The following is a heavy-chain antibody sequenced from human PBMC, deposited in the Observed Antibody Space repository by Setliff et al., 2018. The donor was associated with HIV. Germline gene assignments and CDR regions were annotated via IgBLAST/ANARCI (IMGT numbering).Heavy chain of an antibody. CDR2: IRYDGSNK. CDR1: GFTFSSYG. J-gene: IGHJ6*03. Sequence: GALRLSCAASGFTFSSYGMHWVRQAPGKGLEWVAFIRYDGSNKYYADSVKGRFTISRDNSKNTLYLQMNSLRAEDTAVYYCAKERGGGSGKFYYYYYMDVWGKGTTVTVSS. D-gene: IGHD3-10*01. V-gene: IGHV3-30*02. CDR3: AKERGGGSGKFYYYYYMDV.